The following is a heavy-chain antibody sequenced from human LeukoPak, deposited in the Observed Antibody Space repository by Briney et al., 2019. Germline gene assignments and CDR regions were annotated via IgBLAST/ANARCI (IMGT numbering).Heavy chain of an antibody. CDR2: ISYDGSNK. V-gene: IGHV3-30*03. CDR3: ARAGSGRSPDWFDP. D-gene: IGHD1-26*01. CDR1: GFTFSSYG. Sequence: AGGSLRLSCAASGFTFSSYGMHWVRQAPGKGLEWVAVISYDGSNKYYADSVKGRFTISRDNAKNSLYLQMNSLRAEDTAVYYCARAGSGRSPDWFDPWGQGTLVTVSS. J-gene: IGHJ5*02.